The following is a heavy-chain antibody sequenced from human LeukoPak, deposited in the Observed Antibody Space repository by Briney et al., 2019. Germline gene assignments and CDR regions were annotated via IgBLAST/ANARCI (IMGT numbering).Heavy chain of an antibody. CDR1: GGSISSSSYY. J-gene: IGHJ4*02. CDR2: IYYSGST. CDR3: ARLTRPDRSRGIDY. V-gene: IGHV4-61*05. Sequence: PSETLSLTCAVSGGSISSSSYYWSWIRQPPGKGLEWIGYIYYSGSTNYNPSLKSRVTISVDTSKNQFSLKLSSVTAADTAVYYCARLTRPDRSRGIDYWGQGTLVTVSS. D-gene: IGHD4/OR15-4a*01.